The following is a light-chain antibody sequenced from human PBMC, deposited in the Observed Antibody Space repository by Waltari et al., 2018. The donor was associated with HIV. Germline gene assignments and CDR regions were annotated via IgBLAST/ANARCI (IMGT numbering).Light chain of an antibody. J-gene: IGLJ3*02. CDR3: QSADNTGGNWV. V-gene: IGLV3-25*03. CDR2: KDK. CDR1: ALPSQN. Sequence: SYELTQTPSVSVSPGQTARIPCSGDALPSQNGYWYQQRPGQAPVLVIYKDKERPSGIPGRFSGSSSGTTVTLIISGVQAEDEADYFCQSADNTGGNWVFGGGTKLTVL.